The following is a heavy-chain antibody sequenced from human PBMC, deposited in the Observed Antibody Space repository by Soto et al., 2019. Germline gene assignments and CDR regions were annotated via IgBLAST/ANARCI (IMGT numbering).Heavy chain of an antibody. CDR3: ARLMEDNVWWSYRYLDL. Sequence: SETLSLTCGLSGAAFSYYTWSWVRQAPGGGLHWIGEVNRGGRTKYSPSLERRLTISVDPSRNQVSLELRSVTAADTAIYYCARLMEDNVWWSYRYLDLWGQGTLVTVSS. V-gene: IGHV4-34*01. CDR1: GAAFSYYT. CDR2: VNRGGRT. J-gene: IGHJ5*02. D-gene: IGHD3-16*02.